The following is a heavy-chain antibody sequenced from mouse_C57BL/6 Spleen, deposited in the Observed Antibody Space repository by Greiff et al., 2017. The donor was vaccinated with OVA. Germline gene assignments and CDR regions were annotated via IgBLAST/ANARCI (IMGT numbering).Heavy chain of an antibody. V-gene: IGHV1-43*01. Sequence: VQLQQSGPELVKPGASVKISCKASGYSFTGYYMHWLKHSSAKSLEWIGVINPSNGGTSYNQKFKGQATFTVDTSYSPAYMQLKSLTSEDSAVYYCARDINYCNHLCFDVWGTGTTVTVSS. CDR3: ARDINYCNHLCFDV. J-gene: IGHJ1*03. CDR2: INPSNGGT. D-gene: IGHD2-1*01. CDR1: GYSFTGYY.